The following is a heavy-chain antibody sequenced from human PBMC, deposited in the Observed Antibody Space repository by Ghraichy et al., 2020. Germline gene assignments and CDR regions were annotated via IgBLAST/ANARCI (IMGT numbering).Heavy chain of an antibody. CDR2: IKQDGSEK. CDR3: ARYVFVVVTGHWFDA. Sequence: GGSLRLSCAASGFTFSSYWMSWVRQAPGKGLEWVANIKQDGSEKYYVDSVKGRFTISRDNAKNSLYLQMNSLRAEDTAVYYCARYVFVVVTGHWFDAWGQGSLVTVSS. J-gene: IGHJ5*02. V-gene: IGHV3-7*01. CDR1: GFTFSSYW. D-gene: IGHD2-15*01.